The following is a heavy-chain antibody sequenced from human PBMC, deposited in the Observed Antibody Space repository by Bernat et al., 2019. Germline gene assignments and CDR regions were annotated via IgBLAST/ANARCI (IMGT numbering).Heavy chain of an antibody. V-gene: IGHV3-23*04. Sequence: EVQLVESGGGLVQPGGSLRLPCAASGFTFGSYGMSGVRQPPGKGLEWVSFISGSGNTYYSDSVKGRFTISRDNSKNTLFLQINSLRAEDTAVYYCAKDREVPLFDCWGQGTLVTVSS. CDR1: GFTFGSYG. J-gene: IGHJ4*02. CDR3: AKDREVPLFDC. D-gene: IGHD2-2*01. CDR2: ISGSGNT.